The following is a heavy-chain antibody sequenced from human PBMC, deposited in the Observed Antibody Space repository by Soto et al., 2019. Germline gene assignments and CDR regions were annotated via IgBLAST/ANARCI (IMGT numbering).Heavy chain of an antibody. D-gene: IGHD3-22*01. CDR1: GGSISSGDSY. CDR3: ARINYYDSSGPDY. Sequence: SETLCLTCTVSGGSISSGDSYWSWIRQPPGKGLEWIGYIYFTGSTYYNSSLKSRVTISVDTSKNQFSLRLSSVTAADTAVYYCARINYYDSSGPDYWGQGTLVTVSS. J-gene: IGHJ4*02. CDR2: IYFTGST. V-gene: IGHV4-30-4*01.